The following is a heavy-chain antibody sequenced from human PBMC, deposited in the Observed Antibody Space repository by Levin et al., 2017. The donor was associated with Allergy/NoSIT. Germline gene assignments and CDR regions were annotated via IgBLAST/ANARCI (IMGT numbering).Heavy chain of an antibody. CDR1: GFTFSGYW. CDR3: ARDEGQQQLVRGLDG. V-gene: IGHV3-74*01. J-gene: IGHJ5*02. Sequence: GGSLRLSCAASGFTFSGYWMHWVRQAPGKGLVWVSSINRDGSRTYFADSVRGRFTISRDNAKNTVYLQMNSLRAEDTAVYYCARDEGQQQLVRGLDGWGQGTLVTVSS. D-gene: IGHD6-13*01. CDR2: INRDGSRT.